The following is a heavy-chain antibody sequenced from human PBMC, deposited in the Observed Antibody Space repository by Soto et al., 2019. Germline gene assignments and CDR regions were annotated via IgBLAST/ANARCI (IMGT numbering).Heavy chain of an antibody. D-gene: IGHD1-1*01. CDR2: IYYSGST. CDR1: GGSISSGGYY. CDR3: ARGGRDAVGYGMDV. Sequence: QVQLQESGPGLVKPSQTLSLTCTVSGGSISSGGYYWSWIRQHPGKGLEWIGYIYYSGSTYYNPSIRSRVTISVDTSKNQFSLKLSSVTAADTAVYYCARGGRDAVGYGMDVWGQGTTVTVSS. V-gene: IGHV4-31*03. J-gene: IGHJ6*02.